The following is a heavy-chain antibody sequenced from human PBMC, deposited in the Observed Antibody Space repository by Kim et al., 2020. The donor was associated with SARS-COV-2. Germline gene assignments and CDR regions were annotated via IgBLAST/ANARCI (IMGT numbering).Heavy chain of an antibody. CDR3: ARSPDYYDSSGSPNYGMDV. J-gene: IGHJ6*02. CDR2: INPSGGST. D-gene: IGHD3-22*01. CDR1: GYTFTSYY. V-gene: IGHV1-46*01. Sequence: ASEKVSCKASGYTFTSYYMHWVRQAPGQGLEWMGIINPSGGSTSYAQKFQGRVTMTRDTSTSTVYMELSSLRSEDTAVYYCARSPDYYDSSGSPNYGMDVWGQGTTVTVSS.